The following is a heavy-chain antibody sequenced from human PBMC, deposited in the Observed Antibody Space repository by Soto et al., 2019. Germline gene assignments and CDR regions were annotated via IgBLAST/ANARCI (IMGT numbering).Heavy chain of an antibody. V-gene: IGHV1-8*01. Sequence: GASVKVSCKASGYTFTSYDINWVRQATGQGLEWMGWMNPNSGNTGYAQKFQGRVTMTRNTSISTAYMELSSLRSEDTAVYYCARGPKGIQLWFARYWGQGTLVTVSS. J-gene: IGHJ4*02. CDR3: ARGPKGIQLWFARY. D-gene: IGHD5-18*01. CDR2: MNPNSGNT. CDR1: GYTFTSYD.